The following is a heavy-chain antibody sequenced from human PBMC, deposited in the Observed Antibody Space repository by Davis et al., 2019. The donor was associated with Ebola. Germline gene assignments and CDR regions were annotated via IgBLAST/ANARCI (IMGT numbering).Heavy chain of an antibody. CDR1: GDSIGSSNW. CDR2: ISQSGST. V-gene: IGHV4-4*02. J-gene: IGHJ4*02. CDR3: ARTTRASGWFLDY. Sequence: MPSETLSLTCAVSGDSIGSSNWWSWLRQPPGKGLEWIGEISQSGSTNYNPSLKSRVTISVDKSKNQFTLKLSSVTAADTAVYYSARTTRASGWFLDYWGQGALVTVSS. D-gene: IGHD6-19*01.